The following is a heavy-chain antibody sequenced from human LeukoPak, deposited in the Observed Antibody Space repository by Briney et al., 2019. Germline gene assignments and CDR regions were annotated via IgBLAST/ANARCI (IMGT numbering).Heavy chain of an antibody. CDR3: ARGLSSSSLYYLDY. J-gene: IGHJ4*02. CDR1: GGSFSGYY. CDR2: INHSGST. V-gene: IGHV4-34*01. D-gene: IGHD6-6*01. Sequence: SETLSLTCAVYGGSFSGYYWSWIRQPPGKGLEWIGEINHSGSTNYNPSLKSRVTISVDTSKNQFSPKLSSVTAADTAVYYCARGLSSSSLYYLDYWGQGTLVTVSS.